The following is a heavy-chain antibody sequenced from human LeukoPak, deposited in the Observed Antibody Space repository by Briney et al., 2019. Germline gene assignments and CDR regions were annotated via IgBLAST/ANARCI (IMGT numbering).Heavy chain of an antibody. J-gene: IGHJ6*02. D-gene: IGHD5-12*01. CDR2: ISYDGSNK. V-gene: IGHV3-30-3*02. Sequence: GRSLRLSCAASGFTFSSYAMHWVRQAPGKGLEWVAVISYDGSNKYYADSVKGRFTISRDNSKNTLYLQMNSLRAEDTAVYYCAKRGGYDKTYYYGMDVWGQGTTVTVSS. CDR1: GFTFSSYA. CDR3: AKRGGYDKTYYYGMDV.